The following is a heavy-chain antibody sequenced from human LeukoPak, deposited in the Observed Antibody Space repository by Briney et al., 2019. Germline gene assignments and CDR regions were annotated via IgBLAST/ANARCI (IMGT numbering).Heavy chain of an antibody. CDR1: GGSISSYY. V-gene: IGHV4-59*01. D-gene: IGHD2-2*01. CDR3: ARGGTTYCSSTSCLGGTFDY. CDR2: IYDSGST. Sequence: MSSETLSLTCTVSGGSISSYYWSWLRQPPGKALEGLGYIYDSGSTNYNPSLKSRVAISVDTSKNQFSLKLSSVTAADTAVYYCARGGTTYCSSTSCLGGTFDYWGQGTLVTVSS. J-gene: IGHJ4*02.